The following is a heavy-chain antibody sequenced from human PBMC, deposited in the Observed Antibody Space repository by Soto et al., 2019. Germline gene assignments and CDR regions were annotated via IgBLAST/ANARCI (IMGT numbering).Heavy chain of an antibody. V-gene: IGHV3-13*05. CDR2: ISAAGDP. CDR3: DRTDRDFYGLDV. Sequence: EVQLVESGGGLVQPGGSLRLSCEASGFTFRNYDMHWVRQGTGKGLEWVSGISAAGDPDYADSVEGRFTISRENAQNSFFLQMNSLRVGDTAVYYCDRTDRDFYGLDVWGQGTTVFVSS. J-gene: IGHJ6*02. CDR1: GFTFRNYD.